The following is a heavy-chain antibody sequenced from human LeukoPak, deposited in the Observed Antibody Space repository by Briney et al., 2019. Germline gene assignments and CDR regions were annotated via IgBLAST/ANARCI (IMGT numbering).Heavy chain of an antibody. CDR3: ARGLFVDYEKYDTFDI. J-gene: IGHJ3*02. CDR2: INPNRGNT. V-gene: IGHV1-8*01. CDR1: RYTFTNYD. D-gene: IGHD4-17*01. Sequence: ASAKVSCKASRYTFTNYDIHWVRQATGQGPEWVAWINPNRGNTASAQKFQGRITVSRNTSTSTTYMELSSLRSDDTAVYYCARGLFVDYEKYDTFDIWGQGTKVTVAS.